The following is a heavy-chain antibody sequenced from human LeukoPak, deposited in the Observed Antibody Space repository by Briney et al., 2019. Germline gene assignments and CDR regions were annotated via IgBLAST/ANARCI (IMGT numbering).Heavy chain of an antibody. CDR1: GFTSSSYA. V-gene: IGHV3-23*01. CDR2: ISPSGDDT. CDR3: ASTHLGYCSSASCQNDY. Sequence: GGSLRLSCAASGFTSSSYAMSWVRQAPGKGLEWVSGISPSGDDTNYADSVKGRFTISRDNSKNTLYLQMNSLRAEDTAVYYCASTHLGYCSSASCQNDYWGQGTLVTVSS. D-gene: IGHD2-2*01. J-gene: IGHJ4*02.